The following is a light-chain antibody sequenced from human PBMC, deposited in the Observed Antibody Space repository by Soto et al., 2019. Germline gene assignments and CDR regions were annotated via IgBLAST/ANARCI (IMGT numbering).Light chain of an antibody. CDR3: RSYTSSMTDV. CDR1: SSNVGGYNY. J-gene: IGLJ2*01. V-gene: IGLV2-14*01. CDR2: DVS. Sequence: QSALTQPASVSGSPGQTITISCTGTSSNVGGYNYVSWYQQHPGKAPKLIIYDVSNRPSGVSDRFSGSKSGNTASLTISGLQAEDEADYYCRSYTSSMTDVFGGGTKLTVL.